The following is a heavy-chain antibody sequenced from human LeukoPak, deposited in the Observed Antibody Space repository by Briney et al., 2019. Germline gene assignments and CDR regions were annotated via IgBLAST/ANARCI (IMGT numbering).Heavy chain of an antibody. CDR1: GFTFTSYA. Sequence: PGGSLRLPCAASGFTFTSYAMSWVRQAPGKGLEWVSAISGGGGTTYFADSVKGRFTISRDNSNNTLYLQMNSLRDEDTAVYYCAKEPHYYGSGSYLDHWGQGTLVTVSS. V-gene: IGHV3-23*01. CDR2: ISGGGGTT. J-gene: IGHJ4*02. D-gene: IGHD3-10*01. CDR3: AKEPHYYGSGSYLDH.